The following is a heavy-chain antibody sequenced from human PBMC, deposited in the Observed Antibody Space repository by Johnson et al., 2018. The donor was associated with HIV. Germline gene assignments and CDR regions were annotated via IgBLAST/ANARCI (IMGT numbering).Heavy chain of an antibody. CDR2: IRYDGSNK. Sequence: QVQLVESGGGVVQPGRSLRLSCAASGFTFSSFGMHWVRQAPGKGLEWVAVIRYDGSNKYYADSVKGRFTISRDNSKNTVYLQMNSLRVEDTAVYYCAKDGPYSSGIDASDIWGQGTVVTVSS. CDR3: AKDGPYSSGIDASDI. J-gene: IGHJ3*02. CDR1: GFTFSSFG. D-gene: IGHD6-19*01. V-gene: IGHV3-30*02.